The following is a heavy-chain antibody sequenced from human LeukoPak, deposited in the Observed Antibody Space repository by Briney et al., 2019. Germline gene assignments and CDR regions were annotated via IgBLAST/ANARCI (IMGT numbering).Heavy chain of an antibody. CDR1: GFTFSIYS. V-gene: IGHV3-48*01. CDR3: ATIFGVGNDAFDI. CDR2: ISSSSSTI. D-gene: IGHD3-3*01. Sequence: GGSLRLSCAASGFTFSIYSMNWVRQAPGKGLEWVSFISSSSSTIYNADSVKGRFTISRDNSKNTLYLQMNSLRAEDTAVYYCATIFGVGNDAFDIWGQGTMVTVSS. J-gene: IGHJ3*02.